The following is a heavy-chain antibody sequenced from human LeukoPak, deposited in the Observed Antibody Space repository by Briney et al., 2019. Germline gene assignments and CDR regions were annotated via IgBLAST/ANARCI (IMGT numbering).Heavy chain of an antibody. D-gene: IGHD6-19*01. J-gene: IGHJ3*02. Sequence: GESLKISCKGSGYDFSIFWIGWVRQMPGKGLECMGIIYPGDSDIKYSPSFQGQVTISADKSISTAYLQWSSLKASDTAMYYCARRGIAVAGTSPSAFDIWGQGTMVTVSS. CDR1: GYDFSIFW. CDR3: ARRGIAVAGTSPSAFDI. V-gene: IGHV5-51*01. CDR2: IYPGDSDI.